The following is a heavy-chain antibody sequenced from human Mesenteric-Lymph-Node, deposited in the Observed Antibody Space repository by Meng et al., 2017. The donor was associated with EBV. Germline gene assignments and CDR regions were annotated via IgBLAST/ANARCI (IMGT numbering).Heavy chain of an antibody. CDR1: GFTFSSYA. J-gene: IGHJ4*02. D-gene: IGHD3-10*01. V-gene: IGHV3-30-3*01. CDR2: ISYDGSNK. Sequence: VQLVESGGGVVQPGRSLRLSCAASGFTFSSYAMHWVRQAPGKGLEWVAVISYDGSNKYYADSVKGRFTISRDNSKNTLYLQMNSLRAEDTAVYYCARDLLGAYGNDYWGQGTLVTVS. CDR3: ARDLLGAYGNDY.